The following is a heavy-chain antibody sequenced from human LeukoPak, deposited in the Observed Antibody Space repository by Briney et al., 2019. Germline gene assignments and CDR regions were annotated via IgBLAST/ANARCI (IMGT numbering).Heavy chain of an antibody. CDR3: ARAIPSQVLFSIHGLDV. CDR1: GYTFIGYY. Sequence: ASVNVSCKASGYTFIGYYMHWVRQAPGQGLEWMGWVQPNSGGTKYAQKFQDRVTMTRDTSNTTAYMQLNRLRSDDTTVYYCARAIPSQVLFSIHGLDVWGPGSTVIVSS. J-gene: IGHJ6*02. V-gene: IGHV1-2*02. D-gene: IGHD3-16*01. CDR2: VQPNSGGT.